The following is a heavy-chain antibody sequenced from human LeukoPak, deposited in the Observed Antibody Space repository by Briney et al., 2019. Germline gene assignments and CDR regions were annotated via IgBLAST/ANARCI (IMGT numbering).Heavy chain of an antibody. Sequence: PGESLKISCKGSGYTFSSYWIGWVRQMPGKGLEWMGIIYPGDSDTRYSPSFQGQVTISADKSISTAYLQWNSLQASDTAMFYCARAWAAGSGSFYPFDYWGQGTLVTVSS. D-gene: IGHD3-10*01. CDR3: ARAWAAGSGSFYPFDY. CDR1: GYTFSSYW. J-gene: IGHJ4*02. CDR2: IYPGDSDT. V-gene: IGHV5-51*01.